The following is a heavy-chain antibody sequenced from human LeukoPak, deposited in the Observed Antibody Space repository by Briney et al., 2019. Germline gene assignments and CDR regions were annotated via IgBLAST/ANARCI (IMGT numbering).Heavy chain of an antibody. CDR1: GGSISSYY. CDR3: ARHLVGSGSGNDAFDI. V-gene: IGHV4-59*08. Sequence: PSETLSLTRTVSGGSISSYYWSWIRQPPGKGLEWIGYIYYSGSTNYNPSLKSRVTISVDTSKNQFSLKLSSVTAADTAVYYCARHLVGSGSGNDAFDIWGQGTMVTVSS. CDR2: IYYSGST. J-gene: IGHJ3*02. D-gene: IGHD3-10*01.